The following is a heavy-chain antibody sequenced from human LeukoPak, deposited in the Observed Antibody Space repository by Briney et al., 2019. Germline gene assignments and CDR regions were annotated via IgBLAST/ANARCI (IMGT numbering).Heavy chain of an antibody. CDR3: AKSQWLVGGHYYYGMDV. D-gene: IGHD6-19*01. CDR1: GFTFSSYG. Sequence: GGSLRLSCAASGFTFSSYGMSWVRQGPGKGLECVSAISGSGDSTFYADSVKVRFTISRDNSRSTLYLQMNSLRADDTAVYYCAKSQWLVGGHYYYGMDVWGQGTTVTVSS. J-gene: IGHJ6*02. CDR2: ISGSGDST. V-gene: IGHV3-23*01.